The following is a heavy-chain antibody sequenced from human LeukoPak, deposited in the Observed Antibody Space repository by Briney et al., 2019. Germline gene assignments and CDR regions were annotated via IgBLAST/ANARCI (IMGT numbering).Heavy chain of an antibody. CDR1: GGSISSYY. CDR3: ARGSSSSGFDY. D-gene: IGHD6-6*01. V-gene: IGHV4-59*12. CDR2: IYYSGST. Sequence: SETLSLTCTVSGGSISSYYWSWIRQPPGKGLEWIGHIYYSGSTYYNPSLKSRDIISVDTSNNQFSLKLSSVTAADTAVYYCARGSSSSGFDYWGQGTLVTVSA. J-gene: IGHJ4*02.